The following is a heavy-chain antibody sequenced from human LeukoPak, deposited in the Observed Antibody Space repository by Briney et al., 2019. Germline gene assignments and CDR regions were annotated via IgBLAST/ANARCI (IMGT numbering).Heavy chain of an antibody. V-gene: IGHV3-64*01. CDR2: ISSNGGST. D-gene: IGHD3-22*01. CDR3: ARALWGYFDSSGDYYFDY. Sequence: PGGSLRLFCAASGFTFSSYAMHWVRQAPGKGLEYVSAISSNGGSTYYANSVKGRFTISRDNSKNTLYLQMGSLRAEDMAVYYCARALWGYFDSSGDYYFDYWGQGTLVTVSS. J-gene: IGHJ4*02. CDR1: GFTFSSYA.